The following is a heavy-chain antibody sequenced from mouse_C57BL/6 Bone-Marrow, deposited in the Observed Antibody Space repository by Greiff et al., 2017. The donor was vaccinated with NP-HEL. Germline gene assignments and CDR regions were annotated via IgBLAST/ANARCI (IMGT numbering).Heavy chain of an antibody. CDR2: IDPADGET. CDR3: ASGKYGCAH. J-gene: IGHJ3*01. V-gene: IGHV14-2*01. Sequence: EVQLQQSGAELVKPGASVKLSCTASGFNIKDYYMHWVKQRTEQGLEWIGRIDPADGETKYAPKFQGKATITADTSSNTAYLQLSRLTSEDTAVYDCASGKYGCAHRGEGTLVTVSA. CDR1: GFNIKDYY. D-gene: IGHD2-1*01.